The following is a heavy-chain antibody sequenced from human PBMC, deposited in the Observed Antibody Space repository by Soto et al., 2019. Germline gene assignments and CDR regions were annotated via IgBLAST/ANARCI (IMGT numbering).Heavy chain of an antibody. D-gene: IGHD3-3*01. CDR1: GFTFGDYA. V-gene: IGHV3-49*03. CDR2: IRSKAYGGTT. J-gene: IGHJ4*02. CDR3: TRATDVLRFLEWLVLDY. Sequence: PGGSLRLSCTASGFTFGDYAMSWFRQAPGKGLEWVGFIRSKAYGGTTEYAASVKGRFTISRDDSKSIAYLQMNSLKTEDTAVYYCTRATDVLRFLEWLVLDYWGQGTLVTVSS.